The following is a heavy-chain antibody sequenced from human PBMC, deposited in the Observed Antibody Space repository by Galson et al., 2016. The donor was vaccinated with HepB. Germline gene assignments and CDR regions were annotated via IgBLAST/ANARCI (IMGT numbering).Heavy chain of an antibody. Sequence: SLRLSCAVSGISLNNYWMHWVRQVPGKGLVWVARIDHEGRGTSYADSVRGRFTMSRDSAKSTVYLQMDSLRAEDTAVYYCGTVFEYWGQGSRVTVSP. V-gene: IGHV3-74*01. J-gene: IGHJ4*02. CDR2: IDHEGRGT. CDR1: GISLNNYW. CDR3: GTVFEY.